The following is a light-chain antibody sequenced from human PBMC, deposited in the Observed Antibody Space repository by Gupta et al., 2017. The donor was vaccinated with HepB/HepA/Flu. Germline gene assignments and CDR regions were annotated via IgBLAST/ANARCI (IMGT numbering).Light chain of an antibody. CDR1: ALPKQY. CDR2: KDS. V-gene: IGLV3-25*03. Sequence: SYELTQPPSVSVSPGQTARITCSGDALPKQYPYWYQQMPGKAPVLVIYKDSERPSGIPERFSGSSSGTTVTLTISGVQAEDEADYYCQSADSSGTYEVFGGGTKLTVL. J-gene: IGLJ2*01. CDR3: QSADSSGTYEV.